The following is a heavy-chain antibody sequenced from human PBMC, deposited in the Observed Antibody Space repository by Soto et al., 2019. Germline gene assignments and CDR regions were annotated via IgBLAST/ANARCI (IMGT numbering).Heavy chain of an antibody. Sequence: PGGSLRLSCAASGFTFSSYSMNWVRQAPGKGLEWVSSISSSSSYIYYADSVKGRFTISRDNAKNSLYLQMNSLRAEDTAVYYCARDPTTVTQSDYYYYGMAVWGQGTTVTAP. D-gene: IGHD4-17*01. CDR1: GFTFSSYS. V-gene: IGHV3-21*01. CDR3: ARDPTTVTQSDYYYYGMAV. J-gene: IGHJ6*02. CDR2: ISSSSSYI.